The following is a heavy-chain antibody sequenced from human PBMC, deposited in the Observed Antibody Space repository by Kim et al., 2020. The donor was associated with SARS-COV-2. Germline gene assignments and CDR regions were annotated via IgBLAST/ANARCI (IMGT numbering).Heavy chain of an antibody. CDR2: IYYSGST. CDR1: GGSISSSSYY. CDR3: ARGAVVIAPGFDY. V-gene: IGHV4-39*07. Sequence: SETLSLTCTVSGGSISSSSYYWGWIRQPPGKGLEWIGSIYYSGSTYYNPSLKSRVTISVDTSKNQFSLKLSSVTAADTAVYYCARGAVVIAPGFDYWGQGTLVTVSS. J-gene: IGHJ4*02. D-gene: IGHD2-15*01.